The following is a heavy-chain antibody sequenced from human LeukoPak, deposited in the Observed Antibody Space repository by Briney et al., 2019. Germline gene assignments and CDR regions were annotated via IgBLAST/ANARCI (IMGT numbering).Heavy chain of an antibody. J-gene: IGHJ4*02. CDR3: ARGTQTYYDKAPVDY. CDR2: INHSGST. Sequence: PSETLSLTCAVYGGSFSGYYWSWIRKPPGKGLEWIGEINHSGSTNYNPSLKSRVTISVDTSKSQFSLKLSSVTAADTAVYYCARGTQTYYDKAPVDYWGQGTLVTVSS. V-gene: IGHV4-34*01. CDR1: GGSFSGYY. D-gene: IGHD3-22*01.